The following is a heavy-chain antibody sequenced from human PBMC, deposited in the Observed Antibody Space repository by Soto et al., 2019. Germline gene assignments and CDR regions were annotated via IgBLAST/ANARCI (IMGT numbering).Heavy chain of an antibody. CDR2: IYRTGST. D-gene: IGHD1-7*01. J-gene: IGHJ4*02. CDR3: ASRDPGTSADY. CDR1: GGSFTSNNW. Sequence: SETLSLTCAVSGGSFTSNNWWTWVRQPPGQGLEWIGEIYRTGSTNHNPSLKSRVTISLDKSENQFSLKVTSLTAADTAVYYCASRDPGTSADYWGQGTLVTVSS. V-gene: IGHV4-4*02.